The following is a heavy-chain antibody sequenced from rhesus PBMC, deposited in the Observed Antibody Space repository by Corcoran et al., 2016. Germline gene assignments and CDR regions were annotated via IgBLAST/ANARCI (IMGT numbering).Heavy chain of an antibody. CDR1: GGSISSSI. CDR2: IGGSSGST. D-gene: IGHD2-33*01. Sequence: QLPLQESGSGLVKPSETPSLTCAVSGGSISSSIWSWIRQAPGKGLEWVGYIGGSSGSTNYHPSLKNRVTLSVDTSKNQLSLKLSSVTAADTAVYYCARQGHCSDSGCSSLIDYWGQGVLVTVSS. J-gene: IGHJ4*01. V-gene: IGHV4-169*01. CDR3: ARQGHCSDSGCSSLIDY.